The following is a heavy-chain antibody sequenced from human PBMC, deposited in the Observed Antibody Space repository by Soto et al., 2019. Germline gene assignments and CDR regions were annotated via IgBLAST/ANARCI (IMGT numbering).Heavy chain of an antibody. CDR1: GYTFTGYY. CDR3: ARDRVVVVPAAQYSYYGMDV. V-gene: IGHV1-2*04. CDR2: INPNSGGT. D-gene: IGHD2-2*01. Sequence: QVQLVQSGAEVKKPGASVKVSCKASGYTFTGYYMHWVRQAPGQGLEWMGWINPNSGGTNYAQKFQGWVTMTRDTSISTAYMELSRLRSDDTAVYYCARDRVVVVPAAQYSYYGMDVWGQGTTVTVSS. J-gene: IGHJ6*02.